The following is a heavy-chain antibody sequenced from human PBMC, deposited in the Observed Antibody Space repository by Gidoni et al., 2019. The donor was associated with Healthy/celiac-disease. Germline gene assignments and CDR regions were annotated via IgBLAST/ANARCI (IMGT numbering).Heavy chain of an antibody. V-gene: IGHV4-39*01. CDR2: IYYSGST. CDR1: GGSISRSSYY. Sequence: QLQLQESGPGLVKPSETLSLTCTVSGGSISRSSYYWGWIRQPPGKGLEWIGSIYYSGSTYDNPSLKSRVTISVDTSKNQFSLKLSSVTAADTAVYYCARQYYDFWSGYYRITGFDYWGQGTLVTVSS. J-gene: IGHJ4*02. CDR3: ARQYYDFWSGYYRITGFDY. D-gene: IGHD3-3*01.